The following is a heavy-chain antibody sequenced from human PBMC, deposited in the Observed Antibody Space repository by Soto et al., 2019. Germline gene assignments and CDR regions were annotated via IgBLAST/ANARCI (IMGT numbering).Heavy chain of an antibody. CDR1: GFTFSDYA. V-gene: IGHV3-30*03. J-gene: IGHJ4*02. CDR3: ARTYYDFWSGFSD. Sequence: QVHLEESGGRVVQPGTSLRLSCAASGFTFSDYAMHWIRQAPGKGLEWVAIISYEGSEKYYSDSVKGRFTISRDNSKNTVYLQMSSMTGDDTAVYYCARTYYDFWSGFSDWGQGALVTVSS. CDR2: ISYEGSEK. D-gene: IGHD3-3*01.